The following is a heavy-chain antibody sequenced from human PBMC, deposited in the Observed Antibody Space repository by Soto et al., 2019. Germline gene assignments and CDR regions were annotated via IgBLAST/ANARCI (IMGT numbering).Heavy chain of an antibody. CDR3: ARGGPDLATIGSSDY. Sequence: VSVKGSCKASGYTYTNYYMHCVRQDTGQGLEWMGVIHYSGATPTYAQKFQGRVTMARDTSTSTVYVELSSLTSEDTAVYYCARGGPDLATIGSSDYCGQGTLVTVYS. V-gene: IGHV1-46*01. J-gene: IGHJ4*02. CDR2: IHYSGATP. D-gene: IGHD3-16*01. CDR1: GYTYTNYY.